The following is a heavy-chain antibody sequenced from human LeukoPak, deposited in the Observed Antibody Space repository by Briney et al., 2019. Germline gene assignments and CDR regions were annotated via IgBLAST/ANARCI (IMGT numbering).Heavy chain of an antibody. V-gene: IGHV3-21*01. CDR3: AREPPFCSGGYCARLVY. D-gene: IGHD2-15*01. CDR2: ISSSSSYI. J-gene: IGHJ4*02. Sequence: GGSLRLSCAASGFTFSDYSMNWVRQAPGKGLEWVSSISSSSSYIYYADSVRGRFTISRDNAKNSLYLQMNSLRAEDTAVYYCAREPPFCSGGYCARLVYWGQGTLVTVSS. CDR1: GFTFSDYS.